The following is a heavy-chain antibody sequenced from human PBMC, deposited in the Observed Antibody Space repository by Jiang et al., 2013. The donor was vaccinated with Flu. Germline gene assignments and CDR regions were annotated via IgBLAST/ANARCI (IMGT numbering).Heavy chain of an antibody. CDR3: ARDSSGWQPIDY. Sequence: GSGLVKPSETLSLTCAVSGASVSSQGWWSWLRQPPGKGLEWIGEIYYTGATNYNPSLESRVTISLDKSNNQFSLRLHSVTAADTAVYYCARDSSGWQPIDYWGQGTLVTVSS. CDR2: IYYTGAT. D-gene: IGHD6-19*01. CDR1: GASVSSQGW. J-gene: IGHJ4*02. V-gene: IGHV4-4*02.